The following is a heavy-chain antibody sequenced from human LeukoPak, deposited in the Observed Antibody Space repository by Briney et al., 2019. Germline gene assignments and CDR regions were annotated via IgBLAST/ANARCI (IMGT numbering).Heavy chain of an antibody. Sequence: GGTLRLSCAASGFPDSSNYISCVPDDPGKGLEWVSVIYSGGSTYYANSVKGRFTISRDNSKNTLYLQMNSLRAEDTAVYDCSSTSCPMCGMDVWGQGTTVTVSS. CDR3: SSTSCPMCGMDV. D-gene: IGHD2-2*01. CDR2: IYSGGST. CDR1: GFPDSSNY. V-gene: IGHV3-66*02. J-gene: IGHJ6*02.